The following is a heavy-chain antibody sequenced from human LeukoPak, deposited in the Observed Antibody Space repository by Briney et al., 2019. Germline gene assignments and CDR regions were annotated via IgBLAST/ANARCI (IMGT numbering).Heavy chain of an antibody. D-gene: IGHD4-17*01. Sequence: PGGSLRLSCIASDFTVSGKYVSWVRRAPGKGLEWVSVMDRDGRTYYADSVKGRFIISKDYYKNTLYLQMNSLRVEDTALYYCTRGHHGDYLDPFDFWGRGILVTVSS. V-gene: IGHV3-66*01. CDR2: MDRDGRT. J-gene: IGHJ4*02. CDR3: TRGHHGDYLDPFDF. CDR1: DFTVSGKY.